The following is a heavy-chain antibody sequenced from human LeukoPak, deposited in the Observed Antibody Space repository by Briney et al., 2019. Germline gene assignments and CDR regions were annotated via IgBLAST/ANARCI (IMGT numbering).Heavy chain of an antibody. V-gene: IGHV3-30*18. J-gene: IGHJ4*02. CDR2: ISYDGSNK. CDR1: GFTFSSYG. D-gene: IGHD3-22*01. Sequence: GGSLGLSCAASGFTFSSYGMHWVRQAPGKGLEWVAVISYDGSNKYYADSVKGRFTISRDNSKNTLYLQMNSLRAEDTAVYYCANTVITMIVVAPIGYWGQGTLVTVSS. CDR3: ANTVITMIVVAPIGY.